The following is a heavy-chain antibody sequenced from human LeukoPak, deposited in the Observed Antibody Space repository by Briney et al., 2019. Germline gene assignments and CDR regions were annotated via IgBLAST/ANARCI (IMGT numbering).Heavy chain of an antibody. J-gene: IGHJ4*02. CDR2: ISYSGST. D-gene: IGHD6-13*01. Sequence: SETLSLTCTVSGGSISSYSWNWIRQPPGKGLEWIGYISYSGSTNYNPSLKSRVTISVDTSKNQFSLKLSSVTAADTAVYYCARVLGSSWFYFDSWGQGTLVTVSS. CDR1: GGSISSYS. CDR3: ARVLGSSWFYFDS. V-gene: IGHV4-59*01.